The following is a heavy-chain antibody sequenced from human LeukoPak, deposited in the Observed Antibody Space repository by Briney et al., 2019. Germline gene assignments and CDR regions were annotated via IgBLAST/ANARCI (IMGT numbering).Heavy chain of an antibody. CDR3: ARGASAHDIVVVPAAHPVNNWFDP. Sequence: GASVKVSCKASGGTFSSYAISWVRQAPGQGLEWMGGIIPIFGTANYAQKFQGRVTITEDESTSTAYMELSSLRSEDTAVYYCARGASAHDIVVVPAAHPVNNWFDPWGQGTLVTVSS. D-gene: IGHD2-2*01. CDR1: GGTFSSYA. V-gene: IGHV1-69*13. CDR2: IIPIFGTA. J-gene: IGHJ5*02.